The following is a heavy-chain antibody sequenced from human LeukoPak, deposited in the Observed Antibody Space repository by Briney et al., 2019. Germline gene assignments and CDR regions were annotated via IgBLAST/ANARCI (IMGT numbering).Heavy chain of an antibody. CDR3: ARAGLLWFGPAGYYGMDV. CDR1: GFTFSSYW. V-gene: IGHV3-7*03. Sequence: PGGSLRLSCAASGFTFSSYWMSWVRQAPGKGLEGVANINQDGSEKYYVDSVKGRFTISRDNAKNSLYLQMNSLRAEDTAVYYCARAGLLWFGPAGYYGMDVWGKGTTVTVSS. J-gene: IGHJ6*04. D-gene: IGHD3-10*01. CDR2: INQDGSEK.